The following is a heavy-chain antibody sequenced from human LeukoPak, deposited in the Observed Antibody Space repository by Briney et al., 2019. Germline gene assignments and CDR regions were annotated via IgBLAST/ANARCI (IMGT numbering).Heavy chain of an antibody. V-gene: IGHV4-61*02. Sequence: SETLSLTCTVSGGSISSGSYYWSWIRQPAGKGLEWNGRIYTSRSSDYNPSLKSRVTISVDTSKNQFSLKLSAVTGADTAVYYCAREGVMITFGGVIVIIDYWGQGTLVTVSS. CDR1: GGSISSGSYY. CDR3: AREGVMITFGGVIVIIDY. CDR2: IYTSRSS. D-gene: IGHD3-16*02. J-gene: IGHJ4*02.